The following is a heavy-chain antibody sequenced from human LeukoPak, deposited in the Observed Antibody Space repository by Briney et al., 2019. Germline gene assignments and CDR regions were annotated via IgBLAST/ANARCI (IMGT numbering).Heavy chain of an antibody. CDR1: EFTFSSYS. CDR2: ISGSSSTI. Sequence: GGSLRLSCAASEFTFSSYSTNWVRQAPGKGLEWVSYISGSSSTIYYADSVKGRFTISRDNAKNSLYLQMNSLRAEDTAVYYCARLVGATAYYYYGMDVWGQGTTVTVSS. CDR3: ARLVGATAYYYYGMDV. J-gene: IGHJ6*02. V-gene: IGHV3-48*04. D-gene: IGHD1-26*01.